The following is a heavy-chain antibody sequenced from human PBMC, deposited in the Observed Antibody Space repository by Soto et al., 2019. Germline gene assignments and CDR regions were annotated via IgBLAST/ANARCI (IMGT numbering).Heavy chain of an antibody. CDR1: GFTFSDYY. D-gene: IGHD1-1*01. Sequence: GGSLRLSCAASGFTFSDYYMSWIRQAPGKGLEWVSYISTSSYYTNYADSVKGRFTISRDNAKNSLYLQMNSLRVEDTAVYYCVRDRREYNWNENDNWFDPWGQGTLVTVSS. V-gene: IGHV3-11*06. CDR2: ISTSSYYT. J-gene: IGHJ5*02. CDR3: VRDRREYNWNENDNWFDP.